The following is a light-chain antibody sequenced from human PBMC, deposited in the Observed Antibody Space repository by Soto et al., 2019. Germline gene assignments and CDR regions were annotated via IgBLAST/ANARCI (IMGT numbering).Light chain of an antibody. CDR3: VAWDDSLNGYVV. CDR2: SNN. Sequence: QAVVTQPPSASGTPGQRVTISCSGTSSNIGSSPVNWYQQLPGTAPKLLIYSNNHRPSGVPDRFSGSKSGTSASLAISGLQSEDEADYYCVAWDDSLNGYVVFGGGTKVTVL. CDR1: SSNIGSSP. V-gene: IGLV1-44*01. J-gene: IGLJ2*01.